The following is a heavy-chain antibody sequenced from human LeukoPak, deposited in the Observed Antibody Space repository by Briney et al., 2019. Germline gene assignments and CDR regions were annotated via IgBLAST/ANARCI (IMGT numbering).Heavy chain of an antibody. D-gene: IGHD3-10*01. Sequence: SQTLSLTCTVSGGSISSGGYYWSWIRQPPGKGLEWIGYIYHSGSTYYNPSLKSRVTISVDRSKNQFSLKLSSVTAADTAVYYCARGWGETPGITMVRGVKRWFDPWGQGTLVTVSS. CDR3: ARGWGETPGITMVRGVKRWFDP. CDR2: IYHSGST. V-gene: IGHV4-30-2*01. J-gene: IGHJ5*02. CDR1: GGSISSGGYY.